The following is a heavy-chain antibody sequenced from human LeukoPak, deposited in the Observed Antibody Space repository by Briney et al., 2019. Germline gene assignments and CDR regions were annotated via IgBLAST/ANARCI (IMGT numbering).Heavy chain of an antibody. CDR3: ARGLHE. J-gene: IGHJ4*02. V-gene: IGHV3-7*01. Sequence: PGGSLRLSCTASGFTFSSYWMSWVRQAPGKGLEWVANIKQDGSEKYYVDSEKGRFTISRDNAKNSLYLQMNSLKTEDTAEYYCARGLHEWGQGTLVTVSS. CDR1: GFTFSSYW. CDR2: IKQDGSEK.